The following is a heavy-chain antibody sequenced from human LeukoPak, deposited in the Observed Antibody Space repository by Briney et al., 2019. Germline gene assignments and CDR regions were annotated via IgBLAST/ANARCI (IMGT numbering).Heavy chain of an antibody. J-gene: IGHJ4*02. Sequence: GGSLRLSCAASGFTVSSNYMSWVRHTPGKGLEWVSVIYSGGSTYYADSVKGRFTISRDNSKNTLYLQMNSLRAEDTAVYYCARDRGVVGALGYWGQGTLVTVSS. CDR2: IYSGGST. CDR1: GFTVSSNY. V-gene: IGHV3-53*01. CDR3: ARDRGVVGALGY. D-gene: IGHD1-26*01.